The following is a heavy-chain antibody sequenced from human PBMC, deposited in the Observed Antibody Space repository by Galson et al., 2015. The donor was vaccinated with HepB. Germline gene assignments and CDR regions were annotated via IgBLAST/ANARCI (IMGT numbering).Heavy chain of an antibody. V-gene: IGHV3-33*01. Sequence: LRLSCAASGFTFSTYGMHWVRQAPGRGLEWVAVLWYDGSKQYYADSVKGRFTISRDNSKNTLYLQMNSLRREDTAVYYCATLWSGYYTPFDHWGQGTLVSVSS. J-gene: IGHJ4*02. D-gene: IGHD3-3*01. CDR2: LWYDGSKQ. CDR1: GFTFSTYG. CDR3: ATLWSGYYTPFDH.